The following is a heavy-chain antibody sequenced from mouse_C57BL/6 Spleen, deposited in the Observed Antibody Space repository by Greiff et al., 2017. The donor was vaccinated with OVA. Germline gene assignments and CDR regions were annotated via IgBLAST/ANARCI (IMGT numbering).Heavy chain of an antibody. J-gene: IGHJ1*03. D-gene: IGHD1-1*01. CDR3: TRITTVVARYFDV. Sequence: EVQRVESGGGLVQPGGSMKLSCAASGFTFSDAWMDWVRQSPEKGLELVAEIRNKANNHATYYAESVKGRFTISRDDSKSSVYLQMNSLRAEDTGIYYCTRITTVVARYFDVWGTGTTVTVSS. CDR2: IRNKANNHAT. CDR1: GFTFSDAW. V-gene: IGHV6-6*01.